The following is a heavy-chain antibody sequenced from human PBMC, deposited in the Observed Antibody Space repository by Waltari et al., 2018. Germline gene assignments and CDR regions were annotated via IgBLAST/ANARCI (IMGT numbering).Heavy chain of an antibody. D-gene: IGHD3-22*01. CDR1: GGSFSGYY. V-gene: IGHV4-34*01. CDR3: ARKGEYDSSALSPVAFDI. J-gene: IGHJ3*02. Sequence: QVQLQQWGAGLLKPSETLSLTCAVYGGSFSGYYWSWIRQPPGKGLEWIGEINQSGSTNYNPSLKSRVTISVDTSKNQFSLKLSSVTAADTAVYYCARKGEYDSSALSPVAFDIWGQGTMVTVSS. CDR2: INQSGST.